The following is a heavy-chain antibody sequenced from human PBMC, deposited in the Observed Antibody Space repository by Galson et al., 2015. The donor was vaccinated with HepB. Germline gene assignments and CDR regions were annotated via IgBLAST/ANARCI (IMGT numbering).Heavy chain of an antibody. CDR1: GFTFSGYS. J-gene: IGHJ4*02. CDR3: TRALDYYGSGSYPPFDH. Sequence: LRLSCASSGFTFSGYSMNWVRQAPGKGLEWVSSISSSSRYIYYADSMKGRFTISRDNAKNTLYLQMNSLRAEDTAVYYCTRALDYYGSGSYPPFDHWGQGTLVAVSS. CDR2: ISSSSRYI. D-gene: IGHD3-10*01. V-gene: IGHV3-21*01.